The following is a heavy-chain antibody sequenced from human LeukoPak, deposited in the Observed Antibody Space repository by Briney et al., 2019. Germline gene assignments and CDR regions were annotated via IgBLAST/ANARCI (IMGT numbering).Heavy chain of an antibody. J-gene: IGHJ3*02. V-gene: IGHV4-39*07. CDR1: GGSISSSSYY. D-gene: IGHD3-10*01. Sequence: SETLSLTCTVSGGSISSSSYYWGWIREPPGKGLGWIGRIYYSGSTYYNPSLKSRVTISVDTSKNQFSLKLSSVTAADTAVYYCARNYYGSGSLDAFDIWGQGTMVTVSS. CDR3: ARNYYGSGSLDAFDI. CDR2: IYYSGST.